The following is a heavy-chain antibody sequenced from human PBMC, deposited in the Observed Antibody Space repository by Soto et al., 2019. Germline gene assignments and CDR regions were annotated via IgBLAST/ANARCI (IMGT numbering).Heavy chain of an antibody. Sequence: QVQLQESGPGLVRASESLSLTCNVSGGSMTTGSYFWSWIRQPPGNGLEWIGYVFRSGSIKYSPSFKSRVTISIDTSKNQCSLMLKSVTAADTAVYFCARARNRYFDYWGQGALVTVSS. CDR2: VFRSGSI. D-gene: IGHD1-1*01. CDR3: ARARNRYFDY. J-gene: IGHJ4*02. V-gene: IGHV4-61*01. CDR1: GGSMTTGSYF.